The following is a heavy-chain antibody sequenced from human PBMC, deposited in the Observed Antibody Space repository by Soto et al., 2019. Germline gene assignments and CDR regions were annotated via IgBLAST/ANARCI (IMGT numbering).Heavy chain of an antibody. CDR2: ISGSGGST. J-gene: IGHJ4*02. Sequence: GGSLRLSCAASGFTVSSNYMSWVRQAPGKGLEWVSAISGSGGSTYYADSVKGRFTISRDNSKNTLYLQMNSLRAEDTAVYYCANRGYSYGSDYWGQGTLVTVSS. CDR3: ANRGYSYGSDY. V-gene: IGHV3-23*01. D-gene: IGHD5-18*01. CDR1: GFTVSSNY.